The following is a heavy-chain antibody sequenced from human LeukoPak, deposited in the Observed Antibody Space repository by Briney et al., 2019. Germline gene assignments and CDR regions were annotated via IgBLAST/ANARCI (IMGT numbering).Heavy chain of an antibody. J-gene: IGHJ4*02. Sequence: GGSLRLSCAASGFTFSNYAMHWARQAPGKGLEWVAFISHDRSNNCHADSVKGRFTISRDNSKNTLYLQMNSLTDEDTAVYYCARDLSGSYMSDYWGQGTLVTVSS. CDR3: ARDLSGSYMSDY. CDR2: ISHDRSNN. V-gene: IGHV3-30-3*01. CDR1: GFTFSNYA. D-gene: IGHD3-10*01.